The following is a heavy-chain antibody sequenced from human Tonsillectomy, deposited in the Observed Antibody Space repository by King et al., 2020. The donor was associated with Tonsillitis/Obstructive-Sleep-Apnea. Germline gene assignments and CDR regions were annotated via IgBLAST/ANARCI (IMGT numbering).Heavy chain of an antibody. CDR2: IYHSGST. CDR3: ARRYYDFWSGSYRFDP. D-gene: IGHD3-3*01. CDR1: GGSISSSNW. J-gene: IGHJ5*02. V-gene: IGHV4-4*02. Sequence: MQLQESGPGLVKPSGNLSLTCAVSGGSISSSNWWSWVRQPPGKGLEWIGEIYHSGSTNYNPSLKSRVTISVDKSKNQFSLKLSSVTAADTAVYYCARRYYDFWSGSYRFDPWGQGTLVTVSS.